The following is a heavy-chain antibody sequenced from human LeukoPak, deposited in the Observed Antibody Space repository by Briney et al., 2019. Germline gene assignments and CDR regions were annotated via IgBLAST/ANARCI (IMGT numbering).Heavy chain of an antibody. Sequence: ASVKVSCKGSGYIFTGYFMHWVRQASGQGPEWMGRINPNSGGTNYAQKFKDRVTMTRDTSISTAYMELSSLRSDDTAVYYCARDLSSTSNWELDYWGQGTLVTVSS. CDR3: ARDLSSTSNWELDY. D-gene: IGHD1-26*01. J-gene: IGHJ4*02. CDR2: INPNSGGT. V-gene: IGHV1-2*06. CDR1: GYIFTGYF.